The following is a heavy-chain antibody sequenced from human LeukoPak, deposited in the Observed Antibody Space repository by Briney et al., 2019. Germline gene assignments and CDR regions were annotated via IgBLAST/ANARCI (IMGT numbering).Heavy chain of an antibody. V-gene: IGHV4-30-4*01. J-gene: IGHJ3*01. D-gene: IGHD3-22*01. CDR2: IYYTGST. Sequence: SETLSLTCTVSGGSISSGDYYWTWIRQPPGKGLEWIAYIYYTGSTYYNPSLKSRVTISVDTSKNQFSLKMTSLTAADTAVYYCARDNYDSSGYCEHALDLWGQGTMVTVSS. CDR1: GGSISSGDYY. CDR3: ARDNYDSSGYCEHALDL.